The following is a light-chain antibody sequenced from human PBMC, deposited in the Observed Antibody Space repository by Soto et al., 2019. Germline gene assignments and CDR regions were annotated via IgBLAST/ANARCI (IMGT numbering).Light chain of an antibody. CDR2: DAS. J-gene: IGKJ1*01. CDR3: QQYNSYSWT. CDR1: QSISSW. V-gene: IGKV1-5*01. Sequence: DIPMTQSPSTLSASVGDRVTITCRAIQSISSWLAWYQQKPVKAPNLLIYDASSLESGVPSRFSGSGSGTEFTLNISSLQPDDFATYYCQQYNSYSWTFGQGTKGEIK.